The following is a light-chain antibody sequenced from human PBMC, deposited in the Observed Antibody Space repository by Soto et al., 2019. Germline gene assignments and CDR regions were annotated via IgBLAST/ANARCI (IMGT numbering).Light chain of an antibody. V-gene: IGKV1-39*01. Sequence: DIQMTQSPSSLSASVGDRVTITCRASQSISSFLNWYQQIPGKAPKLLIYAASSLQSGIPSRFSGSGSGTDFTLTISSLQPEDFATYYCQQSHSTAWTFGQGTKVDI. CDR3: QQSHSTAWT. CDR1: QSISSF. J-gene: IGKJ1*01. CDR2: AAS.